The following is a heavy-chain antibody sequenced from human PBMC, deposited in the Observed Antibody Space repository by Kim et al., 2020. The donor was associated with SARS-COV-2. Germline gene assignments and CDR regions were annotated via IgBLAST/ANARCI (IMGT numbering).Heavy chain of an antibody. CDR3: ATLGGTWGTFDI. D-gene: IGHD1-26*01. J-gene: IGHJ3*02. V-gene: IGHV3-7*01. Sequence: YYVDSVKGRVTISRDNAKNSLYLQMNSLRAEDTAVYCCATLGGTWGTFDIWGQGTMVTVSS.